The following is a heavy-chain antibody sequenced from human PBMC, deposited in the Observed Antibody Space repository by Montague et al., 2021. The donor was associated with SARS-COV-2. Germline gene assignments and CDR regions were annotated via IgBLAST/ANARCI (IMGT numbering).Heavy chain of an antibody. Sequence: SETLSLTCTVSGGSISSYYWSWIRQPPGKGLEWIGYIYYSGSTNYNPSLKSRVTISVDTSKNQFSLKLSSVTAADTAVYYCASQEVDTAMDRNYCYYGMDVWGQGTTVTVSS. CDR1: GGSISSYY. CDR2: IYYSGST. J-gene: IGHJ6*02. D-gene: IGHD5-18*01. CDR3: ASQEVDTAMDRNYCYYGMDV. V-gene: IGHV4-59*01.